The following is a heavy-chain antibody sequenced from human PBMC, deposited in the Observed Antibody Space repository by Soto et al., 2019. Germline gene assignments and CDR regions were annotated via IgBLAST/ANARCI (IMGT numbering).Heavy chain of an antibody. V-gene: IGHV3-74*01. D-gene: IGHD6-13*01. CDR3: ARVHSSWLID. CDR2: INYDGTSA. Sequence: DVQLVESGGGLVQPGGSLRLSCAASGFTFSSAFWMHWVRQAPGKGLEWVSRINYDGTSAAYADSVKGRFTISSDNAKNTLFLQMNSLRAEDTAVYFCARVHSSWLIDWSLGTRVTVSS. CDR1: GFTFSSAFW. J-gene: IGHJ4*02.